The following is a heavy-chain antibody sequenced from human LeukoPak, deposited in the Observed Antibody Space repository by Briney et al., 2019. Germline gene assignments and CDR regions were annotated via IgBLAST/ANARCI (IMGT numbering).Heavy chain of an antibody. CDR3: ARDKLEWGIVVVPAAPSFDY. Sequence: ASVKVSCKASGYTFTSYDINWVRQATGQGLEWMGWMNPNSGNTGYAQKLQGRVTMTTDTSTGTAYMELRSLRSDDTAVYYCARDKLEWGIVVVPAAPSFDYWGQGTLVTVSS. D-gene: IGHD2-2*01. V-gene: IGHV1-8*01. CDR1: GYTFTSYD. CDR2: MNPNSGNT. J-gene: IGHJ4*02.